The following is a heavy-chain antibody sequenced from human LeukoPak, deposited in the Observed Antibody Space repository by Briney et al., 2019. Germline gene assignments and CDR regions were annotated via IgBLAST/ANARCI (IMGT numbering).Heavy chain of an antibody. CDR2: INTNTGNP. D-gene: IGHD3-3*01. Sequence: GASVKVSCKASGYTFTSYYMHWVQQAPGQGLEWMGWINTNTGNPTYAQGFTGRFVFSLDTSVSTAYLQISSLKAEDTAVYYCARGGVLRFLEWLPPSTFYMDVWGKGTTVTVSS. J-gene: IGHJ6*03. V-gene: IGHV7-4-1*02. CDR1: GYTFTSYY. CDR3: ARGGVLRFLEWLPPSTFYMDV.